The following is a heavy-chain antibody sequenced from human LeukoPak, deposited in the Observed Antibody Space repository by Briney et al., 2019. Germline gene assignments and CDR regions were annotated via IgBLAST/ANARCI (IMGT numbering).Heavy chain of an antibody. CDR1: GGSISGYY. CDR2: IHYSGST. J-gene: IGHJ3*02. CDR3: ARGVTIFGVVTAGAFDI. V-gene: IGHV4-59*01. Sequence: SETLSLTCTVSGGSISGYYWSWIRQPPGKGLEWIGFIHYSGSTSDNPSLKSRVTISVDTSKNQFSLKLSSVTAADTAVYYCARGVTIFGVVTAGAFDIWGQGSMVTVSS. D-gene: IGHD3-3*01.